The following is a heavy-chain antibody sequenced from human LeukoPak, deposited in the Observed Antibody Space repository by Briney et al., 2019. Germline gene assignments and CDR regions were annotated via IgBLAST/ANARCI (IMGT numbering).Heavy chain of an antibody. CDR2: IIPILGIA. V-gene: IGHV1-69*04. D-gene: IGHD3-22*01. Sequence: SVKVSCKASGYTFTSYDISWVRQAPGQGLEWMGRIIPILGIANYAQKFQGRVTITADKSTSTAYMELSSLRSEDTAVYYCARDGYYDSSGYYYVSFFDYWGQGTLVTVSS. J-gene: IGHJ4*02. CDR3: ARDGYYDSSGYYYVSFFDY. CDR1: GYTFTSYD.